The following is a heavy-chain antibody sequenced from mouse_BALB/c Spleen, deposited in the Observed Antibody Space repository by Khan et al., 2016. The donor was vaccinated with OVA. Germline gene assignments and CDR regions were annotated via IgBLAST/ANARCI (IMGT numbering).Heavy chain of an antibody. V-gene: IGHV5-17*02. J-gene: IGHJ2*01. CDR1: GFTFSSFG. Sequence: EVELVESGGGLVQPGGSRKFSCAASGFTFSSFGMHWVRQAPEKGLEWVAYISSGSRTIYYADTVKCRFTISSDNPKHTLFLQMTSLRSEDTAMYYCARNYGYYCDYWGQGTTLTVSS. CDR3: ARNYGYYCDY. CDR2: ISSGSRTI. D-gene: IGHD1-2*01.